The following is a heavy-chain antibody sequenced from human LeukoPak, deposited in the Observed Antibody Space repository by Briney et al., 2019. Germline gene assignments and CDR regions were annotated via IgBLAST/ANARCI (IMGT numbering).Heavy chain of an antibody. J-gene: IGHJ4*02. CDR3: ARMTPGDYFQY. CDR1: RGSISNYY. V-gene: IGHV4-59*01. Sequence: SETLSLTCTVSRGSISNYYWSWLRQPPGKGLEWIGYIYNSGSTNYNPSLKSRVTISVDTSKNQFSLKLSSVTAADTAVYYCARMTPGDYFQYWGQGTLVTASS. CDR2: IYNSGST.